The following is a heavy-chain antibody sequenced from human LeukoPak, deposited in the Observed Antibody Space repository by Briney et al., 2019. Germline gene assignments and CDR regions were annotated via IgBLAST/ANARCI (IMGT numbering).Heavy chain of an antibody. D-gene: IGHD5-18*01. CDR3: ATAQGYSYGYCFDY. CDR1: GFTFSSYA. J-gene: IGHJ4*02. V-gene: IGHV3-23*01. CDR2: ISGIGGST. Sequence: GVSLRLSRAASGFTFSSYAMSWVRPAPGEGLEWVSAISGIGGSTYYADSVKGRFPISRDNLKITLYMPMNSLRAEDTAVSSCATAQGYSYGYCFDYWGQGTLVTVSS.